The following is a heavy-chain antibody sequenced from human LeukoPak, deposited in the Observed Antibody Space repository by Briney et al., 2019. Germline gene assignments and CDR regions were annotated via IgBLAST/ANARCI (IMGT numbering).Heavy chain of an antibody. J-gene: IGHJ3*02. CDR1: GYTFTGYY. CDR3: ARPHRRYCSGGSCYSNPHDAFDI. Sequence: ASVKVSCKASGYTFTGYYMHRVRQAPGQGLEWMGRINPNSGGTNYAQKFQGRVTMTRDTSISTAYMELSRLRSDDTAVYYCARPHRRYCSGGSCYSNPHDAFDIWGQGTMVTVSS. D-gene: IGHD2-15*01. V-gene: IGHV1-2*06. CDR2: INPNSGGT.